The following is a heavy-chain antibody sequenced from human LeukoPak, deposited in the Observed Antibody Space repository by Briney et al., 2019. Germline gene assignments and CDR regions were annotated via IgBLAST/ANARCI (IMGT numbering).Heavy chain of an antibody. CDR1: GYSISNTHY. CDR3: ARNSSGIHFDY. J-gene: IGHJ4*02. Sequence: PSETLSLTCAVSGYSISNTHYWGWIRQPPGKGLGWIGSIYNSGSTHYNPSLKSRVTISVDTSMNQFSLKLSSVTAADTAVYYCARNSSGIHFDYWGRGTLVTVSS. V-gene: IGHV4-38-2*01. D-gene: IGHD3-22*01. CDR2: IYNSGST.